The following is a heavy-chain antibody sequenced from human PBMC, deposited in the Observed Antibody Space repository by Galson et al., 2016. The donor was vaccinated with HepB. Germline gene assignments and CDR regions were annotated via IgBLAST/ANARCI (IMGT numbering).Heavy chain of an antibody. Sequence: SLRLSCAVSGFSLSRYDIDWVRQAPGKGLEWVASLSSDGRNEEYADSGKGRFTISRDNFKSTMYLQMNSLRIEDPAVYYCASTYGGLERHEYWGQGTLVSVSS. CDR2: LSSDGRNE. V-gene: IGHV3-30*04. J-gene: IGHJ4*02. CDR1: GFSLSRYD. CDR3: ASTYGGLERHEY. D-gene: IGHD1-1*01.